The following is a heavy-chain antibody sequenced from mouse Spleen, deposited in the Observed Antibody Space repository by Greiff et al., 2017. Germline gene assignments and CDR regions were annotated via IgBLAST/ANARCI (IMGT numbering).Heavy chain of an antibody. J-gene: IGHJ2*01. V-gene: IGHV5-9-3*01. CDR1: GFTFSSYA. CDR2: ISSGGSYT. CDR3: ARQEDDGYYDY. D-gene: IGHD2-3*01. Sequence: VQLKQSGGGLVKPGGSLKLSCAASGFTFSSYAMSWVRQTPEKRLEWVATISSGGSYTYYPDSVKGRFTISRDNAKNTLYLQMSSLRSEDTAMYYCARQEDDGYYDYWGQGTTLTVSS.